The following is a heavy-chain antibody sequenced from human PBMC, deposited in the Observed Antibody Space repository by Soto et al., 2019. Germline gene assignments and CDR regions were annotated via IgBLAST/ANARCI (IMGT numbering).Heavy chain of an antibody. V-gene: IGHV3-23*01. D-gene: IGHD3-22*01. CDR3: AKGRRVVVITTSWWLDA. J-gene: IGHJ5*02. CDR1: GFTFSSYA. Sequence: PGGSLRLSCTVSGFTFSSYAMCWVRHPPGKGLGWVSAITGSAGSTYYEDSVKGRFTISIDNSKSTMYLKMNRLRAEDTAVYYCAKGRRVVVITTSWWLDAWGQGTLGT. CDR2: ITGSAGST.